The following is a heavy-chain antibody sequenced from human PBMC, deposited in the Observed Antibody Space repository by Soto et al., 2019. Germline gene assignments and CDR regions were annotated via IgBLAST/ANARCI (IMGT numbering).Heavy chain of an antibody. CDR2: INPNSGGT. Sequence: ASVKVSCKASGYTFSDYYIHWVRQAPGQGLEWMGWINPNSGGTKYAPKFQGGVTMTRDTSITTAYSELSRLRSGDTAVYYCGREPAPAKPEGVDFWGQGTLVTVSS. CDR3: GREPAPAKPEGVDF. D-gene: IGHD3-16*01. J-gene: IGHJ4*02. CDR1: GYTFSDYY. V-gene: IGHV1-2*02.